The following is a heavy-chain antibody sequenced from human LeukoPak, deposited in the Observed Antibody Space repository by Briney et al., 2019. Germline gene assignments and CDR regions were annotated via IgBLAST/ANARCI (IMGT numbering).Heavy chain of an antibody. CDR3: ARDREAAMDAFDI. D-gene: IGHD1-26*01. J-gene: IGHJ3*02. V-gene: IGHV3-74*01. CDR1: RFTFSNAW. Sequence: PGGSLRLSCAASRFTFSNAWMSWVRQAPGKGLVWVSHISTDARTITYADFVKGRFTISRDNAKNTLYLQMNSLRAEDTAVYYCARDREAAMDAFDIWGQGTMVTVSS. CDR2: ISTDARTI.